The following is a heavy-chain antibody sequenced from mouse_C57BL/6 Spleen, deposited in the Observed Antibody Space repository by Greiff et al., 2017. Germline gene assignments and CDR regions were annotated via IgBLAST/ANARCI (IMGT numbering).Heavy chain of an antibody. CDR2: IDPSDSYT. V-gene: IGHV1-69*01. CDR1: GYTFTSYW. CDR3: ARGAPYYYGSSYRFDY. Sequence: VQLQQPGAELVMPGASVKLSCKASGYTFTSYWMHWVKQRPGQGLEWIGEIDPSDSYTNYNQKFKGKSTLTVDKSSSTAYMQLISLTSEDSAVYYCARGAPYYYGSSYRFDYWGQGTTLTVSS. D-gene: IGHD1-1*01. J-gene: IGHJ2*01.